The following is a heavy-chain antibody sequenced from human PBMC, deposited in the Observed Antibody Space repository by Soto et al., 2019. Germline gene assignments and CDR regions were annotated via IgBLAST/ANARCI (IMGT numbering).Heavy chain of an antibody. CDR3: ARADSSGFYGGIFDY. CDR1: GGSVSSGSYY. J-gene: IGHJ4*02. CDR2: IYYSGST. V-gene: IGHV4-61*01. Sequence: QVQLQESGPGLVKPSETLSLTCTVSGGSVSSGSYYWSWIRQPPGKGLEWIGYIYYSGSTNYNPSLRRRVTISVDTSKNQFSRTLSSVTAADTAVYYCARADSSGFYGGIFDYWGQGTLVTVSS. D-gene: IGHD3-22*01.